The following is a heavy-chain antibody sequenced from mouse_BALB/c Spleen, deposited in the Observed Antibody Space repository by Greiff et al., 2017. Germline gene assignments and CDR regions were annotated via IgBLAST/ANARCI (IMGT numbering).Heavy chain of an antibody. CDR1: GYTFTDYW. CDR3: ARGYYGSSLDY. J-gene: IGHJ2*01. CDR2: IDTSDSYT. Sequence: QVQLQQPGAELVMPGASVKMSCKASGYTFTDYWMHWVKQRPGQGLEWIGAIDTSDSYTSYNQKFKGKATLTVDESSSTAYMQLSSLTSEDSAVYYCARGYYGSSLDYWGQGTTLTVSS. V-gene: IGHV1-69*01. D-gene: IGHD1-1*01.